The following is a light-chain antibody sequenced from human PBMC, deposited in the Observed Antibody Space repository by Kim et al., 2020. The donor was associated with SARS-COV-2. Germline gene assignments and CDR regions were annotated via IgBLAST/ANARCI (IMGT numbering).Light chain of an antibody. J-gene: IGLJ2*01. Sequence: SYELTHPPSVSVSPGKTASITCPGDKLGDKYVSWYQQKPGQSPVLVMYQDNNRPSGIPERFSGSNSGNTAALAISGTQATDEADYYCQAWDNTTVVFGGGTQLTV. CDR3: QAWDNTTVV. CDR1: KLGDKY. CDR2: QDN. V-gene: IGLV3-1*01.